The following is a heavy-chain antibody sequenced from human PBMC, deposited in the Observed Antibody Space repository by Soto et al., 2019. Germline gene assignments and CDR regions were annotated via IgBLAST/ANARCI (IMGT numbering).Heavy chain of an antibody. CDR2: IAADGLAQ. J-gene: IGHJ2*01. CDR3: AKEFFSPQAYWFFDL. V-gene: IGHV3-30*18. CDR1: GFTYSTFC. D-gene: IGHD3-3*01. Sequence: QVQLVESGGGVVQPGRSLRLSCAASGFTYSTFCMHWVRQAPGKGLEWVAVIAADGLAQYYADSVKGRFTISRDNSENTLFLQMNNLGAEDTAVYYCAKEFFSPQAYWFFDLWGRGTLVTVSS.